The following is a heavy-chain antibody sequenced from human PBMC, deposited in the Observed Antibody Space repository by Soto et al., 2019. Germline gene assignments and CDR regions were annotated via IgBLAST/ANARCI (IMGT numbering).Heavy chain of an antibody. CDR2: ISSSSSTI. D-gene: IGHD3-22*01. CDR1: GFTFSSYS. V-gene: IGHV3-48*02. J-gene: IGHJ6*02. Sequence: GGSLRLSCAASGFTFSSYSMNWVRQAPGKGLEWVSYISSSSSTIYYADSVKGRLTISRDNAKNSLYLQMNSLRDEDTAVYYCARTREYYYDSSGYYYYYYGMDVWGQGTTVTVSS. CDR3: ARTREYYYDSSGYYYYYYGMDV.